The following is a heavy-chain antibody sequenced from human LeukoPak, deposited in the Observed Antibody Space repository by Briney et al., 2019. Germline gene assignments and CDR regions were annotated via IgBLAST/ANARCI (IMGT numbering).Heavy chain of an antibody. CDR3: ARGSYLGYYGSGSYYNVGY. Sequence: GGSLRLSCAASGLTFSSYNMNWVRQAPGKGLEWVSSISSSSSYIYYADSVKGRFTISRDNAKNSLYLQMNSLRAEDTAVYYCARGSYLGYYGSGSYYNVGYWGQGTLVTVSS. CDR2: ISSSSSYI. J-gene: IGHJ4*02. D-gene: IGHD3-10*01. CDR1: GLTFSSYN. V-gene: IGHV3-21*01.